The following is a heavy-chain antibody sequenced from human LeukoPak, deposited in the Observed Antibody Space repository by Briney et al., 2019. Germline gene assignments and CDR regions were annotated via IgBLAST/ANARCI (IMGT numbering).Heavy chain of an antibody. CDR1: GFTFDDYA. CDR3: ARDSTYSGSYLHFDY. D-gene: IGHD1-26*01. J-gene: IGHJ4*02. V-gene: IGHV3-9*01. CDR2: ISWNSGSI. Sequence: TGGSLRLSCAASGFTFDDYAMHWVRQAPGKGLEWVSGISWNSGSIGYADSVKGRFTISRDNAKNSLYLQMNSLRAEDTAVYYCARDSTYSGSYLHFDYWGQGTLVTVSS.